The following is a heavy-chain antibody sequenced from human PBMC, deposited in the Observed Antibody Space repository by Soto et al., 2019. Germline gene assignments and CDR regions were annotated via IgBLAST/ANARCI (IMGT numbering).Heavy chain of an antibody. CDR1: GFSLSNARMG. V-gene: IGHV2-26*01. CDR3: ARIGLHAYGDYVIYWYFDL. D-gene: IGHD4-17*01. CDR2: IFSNDEK. Sequence: QVTLKESGPVLVKPTETLTLTCTVSGFSLSNARMGVSWIRQPPGKALEWLAHIFSNDEKSYSTSLKSRLTISKDTSKSQVVLTMTNMDPVDTATYYCARIGLHAYGDYVIYWYFDLWGRGTLVTVSS. J-gene: IGHJ2*01.